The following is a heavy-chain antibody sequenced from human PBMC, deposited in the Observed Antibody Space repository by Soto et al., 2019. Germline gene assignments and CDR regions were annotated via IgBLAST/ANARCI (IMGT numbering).Heavy chain of an antibody. J-gene: IGHJ4*02. D-gene: IGHD4-17*01. CDR3: ASLAYGDYRFDY. Sequence: SETLSLTCNASGGSITSSGSAWGWIRQSPGKGLEWIGTIDYSGNIYYIPSLKSRITISVDTSKNQFSLKLSSVTAADTAVYYCASLAYGDYRFDYWGQGTLVTVSS. CDR1: GGSITSSGSA. CDR2: IDYSGNI. V-gene: IGHV4-39*01.